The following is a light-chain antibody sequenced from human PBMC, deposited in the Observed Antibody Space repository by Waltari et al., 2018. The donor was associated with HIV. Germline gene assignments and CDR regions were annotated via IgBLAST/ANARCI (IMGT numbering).Light chain of an antibody. V-gene: IGLV7-46*01. J-gene: IGLJ2*01. CDR2: GTT. CDR1: TGAVTSGHC. Sequence: QAVVTQEPSLTVSPGGTVTLTCAPSTGAVTSGHCPYWFQRRPGQAPMTLIYGTTNRHSWTPARFSGALLGGKAALTLSCAQFEDEADYFCLLSFNGVVVFGGGTTLTVL. CDR3: LLSFNGVVV.